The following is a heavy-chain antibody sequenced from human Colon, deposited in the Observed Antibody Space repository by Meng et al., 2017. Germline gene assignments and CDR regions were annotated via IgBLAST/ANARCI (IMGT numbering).Heavy chain of an antibody. D-gene: IGHD6-19*01. CDR3: AREGPIAVAGYDY. Sequence: HAPLQHAGPRLGRPSETLSLTCTVSCVSVKSGIYYWNWIRQPPGKTLEWIGYIYSSGSTTYNPSLKPRVTISLDTPKNQFSLKLTSVTAADTAVYYCAREGPIAVAGYDYWGQGTLVTVSS. J-gene: IGHJ4*02. CDR1: CVSVKSGIYY. V-gene: IGHV4-61*01. CDR2: IYSSGST.